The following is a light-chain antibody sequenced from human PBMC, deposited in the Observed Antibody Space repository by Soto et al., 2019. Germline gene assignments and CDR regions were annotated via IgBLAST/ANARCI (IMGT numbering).Light chain of an antibody. V-gene: IGKV4-1*01. CDR2: WAS. J-gene: IGKJ2*01. CDR1: QSVLYSSNNKNY. CDR3: QQYYTTPPT. Sequence: DIAVTQSPESLAVSLGERATINCKSSQSVLYSSNNKNYLAWYQQKPGQPPNLLVYWASTRESGVPDRFSGSGSGTDFTLTISSLQAEDVAVYYCQQYYTTPPTFGQGTKLEIK.